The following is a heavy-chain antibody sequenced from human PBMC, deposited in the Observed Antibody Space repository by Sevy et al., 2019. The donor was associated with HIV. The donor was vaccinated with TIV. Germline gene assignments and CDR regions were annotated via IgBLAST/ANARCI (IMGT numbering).Heavy chain of an antibody. V-gene: IGHV6-1*01. J-gene: IGHJ4*02. Sequence: QSQTLSLTCAISGDSVSSNSAAWNWIRQSPSRGLEWLGRTYYRSKWYNDYAVSVKSRITINPDTSKNQFSLEPNSVTPEDTAVYYCAREHTYYDFWSGYSGDYFDYWGQGTLVTVSS. D-gene: IGHD3-3*01. CDR2: TYYRSKWYN. CDR3: AREHTYYDFWSGYSGDYFDY. CDR1: GDSVSSNSAA.